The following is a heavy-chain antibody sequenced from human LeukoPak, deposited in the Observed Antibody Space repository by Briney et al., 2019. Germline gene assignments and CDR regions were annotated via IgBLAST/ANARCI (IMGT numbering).Heavy chain of an antibody. J-gene: IGHJ4*02. D-gene: IGHD6-13*01. CDR2: ISWNSGSI. CDR1: GFTFDDYA. Sequence: GRSLRLSCAASGFTFDDYAMHWVRHAPGKGLEWASGISWNSGSIGYADSVKGRFTISRDNAKNSLYLQMNSLRAEDTALYYCAKDMAGQAAAPDYWGQGTLVTVSS. CDR3: AKDMAGQAAAPDY. V-gene: IGHV3-9*01.